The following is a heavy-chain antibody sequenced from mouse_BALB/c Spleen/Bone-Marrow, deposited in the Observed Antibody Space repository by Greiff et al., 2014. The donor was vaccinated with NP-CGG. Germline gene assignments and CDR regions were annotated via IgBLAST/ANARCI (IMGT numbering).Heavy chain of an antibody. CDR3: ARSQGGYWYFNV. D-gene: IGHD3-3*01. J-gene: IGHJ1*01. CDR1: GYAFSSYW. V-gene: IGHV1-80*01. Sequence: VKLMESGAELVWPGSSVKISCKASGYAFSSYWMNWVKQRPGQGLEWIGQIYPGDGDTNYNGKFKGKATLTTDKSSSTAYMQLSSLTSEDSAVYFCARSQGGYWYFNVWGAGTTVTVSS. CDR2: IYPGDGDT.